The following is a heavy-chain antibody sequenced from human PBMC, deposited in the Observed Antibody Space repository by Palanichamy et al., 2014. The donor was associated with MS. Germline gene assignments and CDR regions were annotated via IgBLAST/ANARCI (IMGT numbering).Heavy chain of an antibody. CDR1: GFTFSDYY. CDR3: ARGIVGAPYDE. J-gene: IGHJ4*02. V-gene: IGHV3-11*01. Sequence: QEQLVESGGGLVKPGGSLRLSCAVSGFTFSDYYMSWIRQAPGKGLEWISYTSGTGSVIYYTDSLKGRFTISRDNAENSLYLQMNNLRAEDTAVYFCARGIVGAPYDEWGQGTLVIVSS. CDR2: TSGTGSVI. D-gene: IGHD1-26*01.